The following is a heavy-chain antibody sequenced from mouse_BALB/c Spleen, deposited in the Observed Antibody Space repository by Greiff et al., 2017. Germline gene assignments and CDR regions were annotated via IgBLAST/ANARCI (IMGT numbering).Heavy chain of an antibody. V-gene: IGHV1-87*01. CDR3: ASYYGSSYGFAY. D-gene: IGHD1-1*01. J-gene: IGHJ3*01. CDR2: IYPGDGDT. CDR1: GYTFTSYW. Sequence: VKLQESGAELARPGASVKLSCKASGYTFTSYWMQWVKQRPGQGLEWIGAIYPGDGDTRYTQKFKGKATLTADKSSSTAYMQLSSLASEDSAVYYCASYYGSSYGFAYWGQGTLVTVSA.